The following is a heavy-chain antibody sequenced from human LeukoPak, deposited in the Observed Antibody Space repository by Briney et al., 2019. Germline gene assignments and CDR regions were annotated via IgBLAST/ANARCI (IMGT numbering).Heavy chain of an antibody. CDR3: ARDQSGSLDY. D-gene: IGHD1-26*01. CDR2: INRDASTR. CDR1: GFTVSRTW. J-gene: IGHJ4*02. Sequence: GGSLRLSCAASGFTVSRTWMAWVRQAPGKGLEWVANINRDASTRQYVDSVKGRFTISRDNAKNSLDLQMNSLRVEDTAVYYCARDQSGSLDYWGQGTLVTVSS. V-gene: IGHV3-7*01.